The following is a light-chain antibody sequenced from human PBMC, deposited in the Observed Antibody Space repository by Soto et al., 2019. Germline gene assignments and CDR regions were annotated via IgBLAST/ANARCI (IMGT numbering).Light chain of an antibody. Sequence: QSVLTQPASVSGSPGQSITIYCTGTSSDVGGYNYVSWYQQHPGKAPKLMIYEVSNRPSGVSNRFSGSKSGNTASLTISGLQAEDEADYYCGSYPRYSTLVFGTGTKVTVL. CDR1: SSDVGGYNY. CDR3: GSYPRYSTLV. CDR2: EVS. J-gene: IGLJ1*01. V-gene: IGLV2-14*01.